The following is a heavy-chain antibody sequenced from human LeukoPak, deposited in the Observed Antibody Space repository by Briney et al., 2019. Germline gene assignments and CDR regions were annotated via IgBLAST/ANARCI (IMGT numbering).Heavy chain of an antibody. V-gene: IGHV5-51*01. J-gene: IGHJ4*02. D-gene: IGHD2-2*01. CDR1: GYSFTSYW. CDR3: ARHGCSSTSCYGACFDY. CDR2: IYPGDSDT. Sequence: GESLKISCKGSGYSFTSYWIGWVRQMPGKGLEWMGIIYPGDSDTRYSPSFQGQVTISADKSISTAYLQWSSLKASDTAMYYCARHGCSSTSCYGACFDYWGQGTLVTVSS.